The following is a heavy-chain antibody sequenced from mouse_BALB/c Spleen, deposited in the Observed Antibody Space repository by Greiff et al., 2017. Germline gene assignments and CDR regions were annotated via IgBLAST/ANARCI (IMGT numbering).Heavy chain of an antibody. D-gene: IGHD2-1*01. CDR2: ISYSGST. V-gene: IGHV3-2*02. J-gene: IGHJ1*01. Sequence: VQLQQSGPGLVKPSQSLSLTCTVTGYSITSDYAWNWIRQFPGNKLEWMGYISYSGSTSYNPSLKSRISITRDTSKNQFFLQLNSVTTEDTATYYCARGAGNHWYFDVWGAGTTVTVSS. CDR3: ARGAGNHWYFDV. CDR1: GYSITSDYA.